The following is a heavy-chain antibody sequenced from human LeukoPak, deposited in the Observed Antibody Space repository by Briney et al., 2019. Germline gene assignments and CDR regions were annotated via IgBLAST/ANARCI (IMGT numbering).Heavy chain of an antibody. Sequence: PSETLSLTCTVSGGSISSGSYYWSWIRQPAGKGLEWIGRIYTSGSTNYNPSLKSRVTISVDTSKNQFSLKLSSVTAADTAVYYCARLGYYYDRFDPWGQGTLVTVSS. CDR3: ARLGYYYDRFDP. CDR2: IYTSGST. V-gene: IGHV4-61*02. CDR1: GGSISSGSYY. D-gene: IGHD3-22*01. J-gene: IGHJ5*02.